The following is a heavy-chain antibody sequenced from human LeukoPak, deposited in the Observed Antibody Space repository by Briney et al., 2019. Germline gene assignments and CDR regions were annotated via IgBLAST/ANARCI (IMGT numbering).Heavy chain of an antibody. D-gene: IGHD3-3*01. Sequence: GGSLRLSCEASGFTVSSNYMSWVRQAPGKGLEWVSSISGSSGNTYHADSVKGRFTISRDNSKNTLYLQVNSLRAEDTAVYYCATKGRNYDFWSGSSNFDYWGQGTLVTVSS. CDR2: ISGSSGNT. CDR3: ATKGRNYDFWSGSSNFDY. J-gene: IGHJ4*02. CDR1: GFTVSSNY. V-gene: IGHV3-23*01.